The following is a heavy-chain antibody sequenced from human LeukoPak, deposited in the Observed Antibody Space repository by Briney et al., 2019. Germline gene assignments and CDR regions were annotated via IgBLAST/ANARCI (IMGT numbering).Heavy chain of an antibody. CDR1: GYTFTGYY. D-gene: IGHD2-21*02. Sequence: ASVRVSCKASGYTFTGYYVHWVRQAPGQGLEWMGRINPNSGDTNYAQKFQGRVTMTRDTSISTAYMELSRLRSDDTAVYYCARDYCGGDCFPDYWGQGTLVTVSS. CDR3: ARDYCGGDCFPDY. J-gene: IGHJ4*02. V-gene: IGHV1-2*06. CDR2: INPNSGDT.